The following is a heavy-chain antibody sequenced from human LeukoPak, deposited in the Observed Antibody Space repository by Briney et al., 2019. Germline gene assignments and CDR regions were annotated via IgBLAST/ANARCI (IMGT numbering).Heavy chain of an antibody. D-gene: IGHD1-26*01. CDR2: ISKTGGGT. CDR1: GFTFSSCT. Sequence: GGSLRLSCAASGFTFSSCTMSWVRQAPGGGLEWVSTISKTGGGTHYADSVKGRFTISRDNSKNTLYLQVNTVRADDTAVYYCAKANSGSYLDYFDSWRQGTMVTVSS. V-gene: IGHV3-23*01. CDR3: AKANSGSYLDYFDS. J-gene: IGHJ4*02.